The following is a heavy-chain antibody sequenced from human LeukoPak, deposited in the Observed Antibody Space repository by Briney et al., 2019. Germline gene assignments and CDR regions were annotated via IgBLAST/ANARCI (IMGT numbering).Heavy chain of an antibody. CDR2: INPNSGGT. J-gene: IGHJ4*02. Sequence: ASVKVSCKASGYTFTGYYMHWVRQAPGQGLEWMGWINPNSGGTNYAQKFQGWVTMTRDTSISTAYMELSRLRSDDTAVYYCASSYGDYIPPTYWGQGTLVTVSS. V-gene: IGHV1-2*04. CDR1: GYTFTGYY. D-gene: IGHD4-17*01. CDR3: ASSYGDYIPPTY.